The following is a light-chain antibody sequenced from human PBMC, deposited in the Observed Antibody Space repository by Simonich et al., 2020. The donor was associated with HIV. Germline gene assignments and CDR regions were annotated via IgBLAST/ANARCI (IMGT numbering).Light chain of an antibody. J-gene: IGKJ5*01. CDR3: QQRSGWPPIT. CDR2: DAS. V-gene: IGKV3-11*01. CDR1: QSVSSY. Sequence: EVVLTQSPATLSLSPGERATLSCRASQSVSSYLAWYQQKPGQAPRLLIYDASNRATGIPARFSGSGSGTYFTLTISSLEPEDFAVYYCQQRSGWPPITFGQGTRLEIK.